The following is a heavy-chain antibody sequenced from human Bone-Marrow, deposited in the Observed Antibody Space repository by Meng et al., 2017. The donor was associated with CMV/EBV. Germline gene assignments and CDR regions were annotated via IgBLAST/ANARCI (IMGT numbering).Heavy chain of an antibody. CDR2: TYYRSRWFN. CDR1: RDTVSSNSAA. D-gene: IGHD7-27*01. CDR3: VRDWAH. Sequence: SLTCAISRDTVSSNSAAWNWIRQSPSRGLEWLGRTYYRSRWFNDYTLSVKSRIIINPDTFRNQFSLHLNSVTPEDTAVYYCVRDWAHWGQGTLVTVSS. J-gene: IGHJ4*02. V-gene: IGHV6-1*01.